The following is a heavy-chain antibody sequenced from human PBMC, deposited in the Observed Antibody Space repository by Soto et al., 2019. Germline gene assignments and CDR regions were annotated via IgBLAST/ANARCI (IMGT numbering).Heavy chain of an antibody. V-gene: IGHV3-30*18. Sequence: QVQLVESGGGVVQPGRSLRLSCVVSGFTFSSYGMHWVRQAPGKGLEWVAVISYDGRKKYYPDSVKGRFTISRDNSKNTLYLQMNNLRAEDTAVYYCAKDEVLVEVVARDYYGMDVWGQGTTVTVSS. CDR3: AKDEVLVEVVARDYYGMDV. CDR2: ISYDGRKK. D-gene: IGHD2-15*01. CDR1: GFTFSSYG. J-gene: IGHJ6*02.